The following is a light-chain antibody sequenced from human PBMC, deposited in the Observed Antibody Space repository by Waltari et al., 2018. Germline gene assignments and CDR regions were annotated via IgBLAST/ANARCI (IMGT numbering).Light chain of an antibody. Sequence: IVLTQSPGTLSLSPGERATLPFRASQSVGKSLAWYQQKSGQAPRPLIYDASTRATGIPDRFSASGFGTDFSLTISRMEPEDFAVYYCQKYVRLPGTFGQGTKVEIK. J-gene: IGKJ1*01. CDR2: DAS. CDR1: QSVGKS. V-gene: IGKV3-20*01. CDR3: QKYVRLPGT.